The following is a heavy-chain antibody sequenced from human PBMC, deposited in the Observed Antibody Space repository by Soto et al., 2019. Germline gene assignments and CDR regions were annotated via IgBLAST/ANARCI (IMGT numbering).Heavy chain of an antibody. CDR3: ARAGQLLSGGREDY. D-gene: IGHD2-2*01. V-gene: IGHV4-39*01. CDR2: IYYSGST. CDR1: GGSISGSSYY. J-gene: IGHJ4*02. Sequence: QLQLQESGPGLVKPSETLSLTCTVSGGSISGSSYYWGWIRQPPGKGLEWIGFIYYSGSTYYNPSLKSQFTRSVDTSKNECSLELSSVTAADTAVYYCARAGQLLSGGREDYWGQGTLVTVSS.